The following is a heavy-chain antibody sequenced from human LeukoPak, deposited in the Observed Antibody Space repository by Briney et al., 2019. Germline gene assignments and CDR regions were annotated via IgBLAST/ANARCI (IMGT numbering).Heavy chain of an antibody. Sequence: GGSLRLSCAASGFIFGSFAMSWVRQGPEKGLEWVATISPGGSATYYADSVKGRFTISRDNSQTTLYLQTNSLSDEDTALYHCTRDKSASSPREWFDPWGQGIVVTVSS. D-gene: IGHD6-6*01. J-gene: IGHJ5*02. CDR3: TRDKSASSPREWFDP. CDR1: GFIFGSFA. V-gene: IGHV3-23*01. CDR2: ISPGGSAT.